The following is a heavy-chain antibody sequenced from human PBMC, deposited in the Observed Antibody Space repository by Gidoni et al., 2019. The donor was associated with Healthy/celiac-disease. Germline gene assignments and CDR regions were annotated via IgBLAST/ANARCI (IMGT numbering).Heavy chain of an antibody. Sequence: EVQLVESGGGLVKPGGSLRLSCAASGFTFSSYSMNWVRQAPGKGLEWVSSIRSSSSYIYYEDSVKGRFTISRDNAKNSLYLQMNSLRAEDTAVYYCAREGAYCGGDCYYYGMDVWGQGTTVTVSS. CDR2: IRSSSSYI. V-gene: IGHV3-21*01. CDR1: GFTFSSYS. D-gene: IGHD2-21*01. CDR3: AREGAYCGGDCYYYGMDV. J-gene: IGHJ6*02.